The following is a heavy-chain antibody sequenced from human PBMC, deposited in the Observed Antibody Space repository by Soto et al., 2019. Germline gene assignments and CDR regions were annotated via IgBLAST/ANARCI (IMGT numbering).Heavy chain of an antibody. CDR2: ISSSSSYI. CDR3: ARDGPDSSGPDY. Sequence: PGGSLRLSCAASGFTSSSYSMNWVRQAPGKGLEWVSSISSSSSYIYYADSVKGRFTISRDNAKNSLYLQMNSLRAEDTAVHYCARDGPDSSGPDYWGQGTLVTVSS. CDR1: GFTSSSYS. V-gene: IGHV3-21*01. J-gene: IGHJ4*02. D-gene: IGHD3-22*01.